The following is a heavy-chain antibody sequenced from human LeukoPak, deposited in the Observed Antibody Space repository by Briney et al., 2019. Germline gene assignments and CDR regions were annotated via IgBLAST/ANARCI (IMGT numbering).Heavy chain of an antibody. D-gene: IGHD5-24*01. Sequence: PGGSLRLSCAASGFTFSSYSMHGVRQAPGKGLEWVAFISYDGSNKYYADPVKGRFTISRDNSKNTLYLQMNSLRAEDTAVYYCVKVRQRWLQFVYHGAFDIWGQGPMVPVSS. CDR2: ISYDGSNK. J-gene: IGHJ3*02. CDR1: GFTFSSYS. CDR3: VKVRQRWLQFVYHGAFDI. V-gene: IGHV3-30*04.